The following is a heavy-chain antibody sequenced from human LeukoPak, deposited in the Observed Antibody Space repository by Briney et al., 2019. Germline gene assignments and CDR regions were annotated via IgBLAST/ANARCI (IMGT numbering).Heavy chain of an antibody. D-gene: IGHD7-27*01. CDR3: ARDLSSTSNWEFDY. J-gene: IGHJ4*02. CDR2: MNANSGVT. Sequence: GASVKVSCKASGYTFTDSFIHRVRQAPGQGPEWMGRMNANSGVTMYAQTSQDRVTMTRDTSISTAYMELSRLTSDDTAVYYCARDLSSTSNWEFDYWGQGTLVTVSS. CDR1: GYTFTDSF. V-gene: IGHV1-2*06.